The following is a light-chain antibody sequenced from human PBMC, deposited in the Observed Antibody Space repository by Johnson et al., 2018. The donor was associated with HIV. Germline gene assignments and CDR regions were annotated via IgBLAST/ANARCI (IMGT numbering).Light chain of an antibody. V-gene: IGLV1-51*01. Sequence: QPVLTQPPSVSAAPGQKVTISCSGSSSNIGNNYVSWYQQLPGTAPKLLIYDHNKRPSGIPDRFSGSKSGTSATLGITGLQTGDEADYYCGTWDSSLSASYVFGTGTKVTVL. CDR2: DHN. J-gene: IGLJ1*01. CDR1: SSNIGNNY. CDR3: GTWDSSLSASYV.